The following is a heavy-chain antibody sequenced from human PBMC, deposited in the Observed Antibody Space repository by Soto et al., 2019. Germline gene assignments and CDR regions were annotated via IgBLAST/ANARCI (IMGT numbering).Heavy chain of an antibody. D-gene: IGHD3-22*01. CDR1: GFTFSSYA. J-gene: IGHJ4*02. CDR2: ISGSGSTI. V-gene: IGHV3-23*01. CDR3: AKVFYYYDSSGYYYFDY. Sequence: AGGSLRLSCAGSGFTFSSYAVSWVRQAPGKGPEWISSISGSGSTIYYADSVKGRFTISRDNSKNTLYLQMSSLRAEDTAVYYCAKVFYYYDSSGYYYFDYWGQGTLVTVSS.